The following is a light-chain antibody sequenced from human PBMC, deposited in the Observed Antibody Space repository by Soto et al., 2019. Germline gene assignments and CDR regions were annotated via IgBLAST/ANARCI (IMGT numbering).Light chain of an antibody. V-gene: IGLV2-14*01. CDR3: SSYTSSSTRV. CDR2: DVS. Sequence: QSVLTQPASVSGAPGQSITISCSGTSSDVGGNNFSSWDQQHPGKAPKLIIYDVSNRPSGVSNRFSGSKSANTASLTISGLQAEDEADYYCSSYTSSSTRVFGTGTKLTVL. CDR1: SSDVGGNNF. J-gene: IGLJ1*01.